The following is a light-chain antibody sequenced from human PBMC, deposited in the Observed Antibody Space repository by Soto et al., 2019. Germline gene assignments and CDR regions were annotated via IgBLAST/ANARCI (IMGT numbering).Light chain of an antibody. CDR2: GGT. J-gene: IGKJ2*01. Sequence: DIQMTQSPSSLSASVGDRVTITCRASQSIRGYVSWYQQKPGKAPNLLIYGGTSLQSGVPSRFSGSGSGTDFTLTIASLLPEDFATYFCQETHTSGTFGQGTKL. CDR3: QETHTSGT. V-gene: IGKV1-39*01. CDR1: QSIRGY.